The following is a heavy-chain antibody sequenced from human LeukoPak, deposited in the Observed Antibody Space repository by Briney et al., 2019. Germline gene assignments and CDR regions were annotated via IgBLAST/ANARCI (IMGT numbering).Heavy chain of an antibody. Sequence: GGSLRLSCAASGFTVSYNYMSWVRQAPGKGLEWVSLIHSGGRIHYADSVKGRFTISRDISQNTLYLQMNSLRIEDTAVYFCTRDWDYWGQGTLVTVSS. D-gene: IGHD2-21*01. V-gene: IGHV3-66*02. CDR2: IHSGGRI. CDR1: GFTVSYNY. CDR3: TRDWDY. J-gene: IGHJ4*02.